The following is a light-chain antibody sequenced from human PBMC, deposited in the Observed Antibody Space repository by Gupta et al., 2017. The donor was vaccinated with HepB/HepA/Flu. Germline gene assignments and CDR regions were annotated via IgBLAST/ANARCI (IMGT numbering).Light chain of an antibody. CDR3: NSRDSSGHLYV. J-gene: IGLJ1*01. CDR2: GSN. CDR1: SLRNYY. V-gene: IGLV3-19*01. Sequence: SSELTQDPAVSVALGQSISITCQGDSLRNYYASWYQQKPGQAPVLVIYGSNNRPSGIPDRFSASSSGNTASLTITGAQAEDEADYYCNSRDSSGHLYVFGTGTKVTIL.